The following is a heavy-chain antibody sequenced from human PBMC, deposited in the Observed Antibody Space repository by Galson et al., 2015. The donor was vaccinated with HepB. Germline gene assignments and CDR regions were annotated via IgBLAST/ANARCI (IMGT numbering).Heavy chain of an antibody. Sequence: SLRLSCAASDFTFSSYWIHWVRHPPGKGLMWVSAINGDASITYYADSVRGRFTISRDNAKNTVYLQMNSLRVEDMAVHYCASDKVGEPDPFDYRGQGALVTVSS. V-gene: IGHV3-74*01. CDR3: ASDKVGEPDPFDY. CDR2: INGDASIT. J-gene: IGHJ4*02. CDR1: DFTFSSYW.